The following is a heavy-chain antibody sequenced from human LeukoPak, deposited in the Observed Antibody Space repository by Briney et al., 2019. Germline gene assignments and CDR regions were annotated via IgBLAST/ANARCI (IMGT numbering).Heavy chain of an antibody. V-gene: IGHV4-39*02. CDR2: PFYSGST. J-gene: IGHJ4*02. CDR1: GGSITNTNYY. CDR3: AGLFVGEYYGSGYYFDD. Sequence: KSSETLSLTCTVSGGSITNTNYYWGWIRQPPEKGLEYIGSPFYSGSTSYNPSLKSRVTMSIDTSKNHLSLKLNSVTAADTAVYYCAGLFVGEYYGSGYYFDDWGQGTLVTVTS. D-gene: IGHD3-10*01.